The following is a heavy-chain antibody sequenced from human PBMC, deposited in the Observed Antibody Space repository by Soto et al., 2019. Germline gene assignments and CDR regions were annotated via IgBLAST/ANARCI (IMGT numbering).Heavy chain of an antibody. CDR3: ARVVYGDGSIGY. V-gene: IGHV4-30-4*01. J-gene: IGHJ4*02. CDR2: IYYSGST. D-gene: IGHD3-10*02. CDR1: GGSISSGDYY. Sequence: PSETLSLTCTVSGGSISSGDYYWSWIRQPPGKGLEWIGYIYYSGSTYYNPSLKSRVTISVDTSKNQFSLKLSSVTAADTAVYYCARVVYGDGSIGYWGQGTLVTVSS.